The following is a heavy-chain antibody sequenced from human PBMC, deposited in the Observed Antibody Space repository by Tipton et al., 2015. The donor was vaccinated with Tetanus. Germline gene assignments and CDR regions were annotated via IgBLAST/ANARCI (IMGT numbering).Heavy chain of an antibody. V-gene: IGHV4-31*03. CDR2: IYHRGYT. CDR1: GGSISSGGYY. CDR3: ARVVVVLRYFDWLPLHMDV. D-gene: IGHD3-9*01. J-gene: IGHJ6*02. Sequence: TLSLTCSVSGGSISSGGYYWSWIRQHPGKGLEWIGYIYHRGYTYNNPSLESRVTISVDTSENQFSLKLSSVTAADTAVYYCARVVVVLRYFDWLPLHMDVWGQGTTVSVSS.